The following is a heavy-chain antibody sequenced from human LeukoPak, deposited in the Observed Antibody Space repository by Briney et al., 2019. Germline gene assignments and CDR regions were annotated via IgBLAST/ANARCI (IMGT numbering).Heavy chain of an antibody. CDR2: IDPSGGGT. J-gene: IGHJ6*02. Sequence: ASVKVSCKASGYTLTSYYLHWVRQTPGQGLEWMAIIDPSGGGTSHAQKFQGRVTMTRDTCASTDYMELSSLRSEDTAVYYCASVYNYGMDVWGQGPTVTVSS. CDR1: GYTLTSYY. V-gene: IGHV1-46*01. CDR3: ASVYNYGMDV.